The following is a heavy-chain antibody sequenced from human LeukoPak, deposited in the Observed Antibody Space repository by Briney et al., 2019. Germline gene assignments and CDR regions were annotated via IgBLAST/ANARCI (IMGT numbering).Heavy chain of an antibody. CDR1: GYTFTGYY. CDR3: ARGIAAAGTDY. CDR2: INPNSGGT. Sequence: GSSVKVSCKASGYTFTGYYMNWVRQAPGQGLEWMGWINPNSGGTNYAQKFQGRVTMIRDTSISTAYMELSRLRSDDTAVYYCARGIAAAGTDYWGQGTLVTVCS. J-gene: IGHJ4*02. V-gene: IGHV1-2*02. D-gene: IGHD6-13*01.